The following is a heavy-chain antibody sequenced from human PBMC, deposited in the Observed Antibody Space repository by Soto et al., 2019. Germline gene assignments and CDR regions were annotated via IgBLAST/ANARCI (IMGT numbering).Heavy chain of an antibody. J-gene: IGHJ5*02. CDR3: ARTSGTKYYYDSSGYYIRWFDP. D-gene: IGHD3-22*01. V-gene: IGHV4-39*07. CDR2: INHSGST. Sequence: PSETLSLTCTVSGGSISSGDYYWSWIRQPPGQGLEWIGEINHSGSTNYNPSLKSRVTISVDTSKNQFSLKLSSVTAADTAVYYCARTSGTKYYYDSSGYYIRWFDPWGQGTLVTVSS. CDR1: GGSISSGDYY.